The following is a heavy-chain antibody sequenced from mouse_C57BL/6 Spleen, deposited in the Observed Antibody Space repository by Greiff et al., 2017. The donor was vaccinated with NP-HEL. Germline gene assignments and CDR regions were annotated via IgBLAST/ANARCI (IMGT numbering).Heavy chain of an antibody. CDR3: TREAYEDY. V-gene: IGHV1-15*01. D-gene: IGHD6-5*01. CDR1: GYTFTDYE. Sequence: VKLQESGAELVRPGASVTLSCKASGYTFTDYEMHWVKQTPVHGLEWIGAIDPETGGTAYNQKFKGKAILTADKSSSTAYMELRSLTSEDSAVYYCTREAYEDYWGQGTTLTVSS. J-gene: IGHJ2*01. CDR2: IDPETGGT.